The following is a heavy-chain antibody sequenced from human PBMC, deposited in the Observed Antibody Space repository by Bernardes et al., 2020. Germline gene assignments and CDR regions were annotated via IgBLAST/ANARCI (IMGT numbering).Heavy chain of an antibody. CDR1: GFSFNTYS. J-gene: IGHJ5*02. CDR3: ARLRYSSGRSRWFDP. Sequence: GGSLRLSCAGSGFSFNTYSMIWVRQAPGKGLEWVSYVSSSGTTMYYADSVKGRFTISRDNAKNSLYLQMNSLRDEDTAVYYCARLRYSSGRSRWFDPWGQGTLVTVSS. V-gene: IGHV3-48*02. D-gene: IGHD6-19*01. CDR2: VSSSGTTM.